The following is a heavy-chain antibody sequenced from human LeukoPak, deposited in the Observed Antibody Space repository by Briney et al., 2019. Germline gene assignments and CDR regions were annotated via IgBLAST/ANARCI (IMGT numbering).Heavy chain of an antibody. CDR2: ISYDGSNK. Sequence: GGSLRLSCAASGLTFSSYAMHWVRQAPGKGLEWVAVISYDGSNKYYADSVKGRFTISRDNSKNTLYLQMNSLRAEDTAVYYCARDPSGQWPNYYYGMDVWGKGTTVTVSS. CDR1: GLTFSSYA. J-gene: IGHJ6*04. CDR3: ARDPSGQWPNYYYGMDV. D-gene: IGHD6-19*01. V-gene: IGHV3-30*04.